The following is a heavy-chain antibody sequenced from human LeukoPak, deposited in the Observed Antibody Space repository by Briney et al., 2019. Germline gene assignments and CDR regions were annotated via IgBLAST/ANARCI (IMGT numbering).Heavy chain of an antibody. D-gene: IGHD3-10*01. V-gene: IGHV1-2*02. CDR1: GGTFSSYA. Sequence: ASVKVSCKASGGTFSSYAISWVRQAPGQGLEWMGWINPNSGGTNYAQKFQGRVTMTRDTSISTAYMELSRLRSDDTAVYYCARDRPIMGSGSYYYDYWGQGTLVTVSS. J-gene: IGHJ4*02. CDR2: INPNSGGT. CDR3: ARDRPIMGSGSYYYDY.